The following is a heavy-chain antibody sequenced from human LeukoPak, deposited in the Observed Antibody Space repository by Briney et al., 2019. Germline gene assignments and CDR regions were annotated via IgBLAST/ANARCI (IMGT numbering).Heavy chain of an antibody. V-gene: IGHV3-53*01. D-gene: IGHD6-19*01. CDR3: ARAPGPMAGDYYYYYMDV. CDR1: GFTVSSNY. Sequence: GGSLRLSCAASGFTVSSNYMSWVRQAPGKGLEWVSVIYSGGSTYYADSVKGRFTISRDNSKNTLYLQMNSLRAEDTAVYYCARAPGPMAGDYYYYYMDVWGKGTTVTVSS. J-gene: IGHJ6*03. CDR2: IYSGGST.